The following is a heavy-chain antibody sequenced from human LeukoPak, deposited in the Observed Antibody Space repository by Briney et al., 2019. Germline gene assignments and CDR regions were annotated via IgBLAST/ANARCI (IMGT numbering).Heavy chain of an antibody. CDR2: IYPSGST. Sequence: PSETLSLTCTVSGGSISSSSYYWTWIRQPAGKGLEWIGRIYPSGSTNYNPSLKSRVTMSVDTSKNQFSLKLSSVTAADTAVYYCARENSGSYREFDYWGQGTLVTVSS. CDR1: GGSISSSSYY. D-gene: IGHD1-26*01. V-gene: IGHV4-61*02. J-gene: IGHJ4*02. CDR3: ARENSGSYREFDY.